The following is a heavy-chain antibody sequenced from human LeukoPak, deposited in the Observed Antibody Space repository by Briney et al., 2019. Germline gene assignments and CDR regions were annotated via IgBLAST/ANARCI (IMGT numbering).Heavy chain of an antibody. J-gene: IGHJ4*02. V-gene: IGHV1-8*01. CDR3: ARDQHSYGGSYQY. Sequence: GASVKVSCKASGYTFTSYDINWVRQATGQGLEWMGWMNPNSGNTGYAQKFQGRVTMTRNTSISTAYMELSSLRSEDTAVYYCARDQHSYGGSYQYWGQGTLVTVSS. CDR1: GYTFTSYD. CDR2: MNPNSGNT. D-gene: IGHD1-26*01.